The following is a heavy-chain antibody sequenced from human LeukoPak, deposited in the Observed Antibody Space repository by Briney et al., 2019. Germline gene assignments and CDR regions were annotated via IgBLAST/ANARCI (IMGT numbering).Heavy chain of an antibody. CDR1: GYSFTNNW. J-gene: IGHJ4*02. CDR2: IYPDDSNT. Sequence: GESLKISCKGSGYSFTNNWIGWVRQLPGKGLEWMGIIYPDDSNTRYSPSFQGQVTISADKSISTAYLQWSSLKASDTAMYYCARLTMVRGVISSVGYWGQGTLVTVSS. D-gene: IGHD3-10*01. V-gene: IGHV5-51*01. CDR3: ARLTMVRGVISSVGY.